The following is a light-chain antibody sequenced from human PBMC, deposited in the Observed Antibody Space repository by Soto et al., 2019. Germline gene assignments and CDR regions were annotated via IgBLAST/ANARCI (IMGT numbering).Light chain of an antibody. Sequence: IQLTQSPSSLSASVGDRVTITCRASQGISSYLAWYQQKPGKAPELMIYAASTLQSGGASRFSGSGSGTDFTLTIRSLQPEDFATYYCQQLNTNSYPITFGQGTRLEIK. V-gene: IGKV1-9*01. J-gene: IGKJ5*01. CDR1: QGISSY. CDR2: AAS. CDR3: QQLNTNSYPIT.